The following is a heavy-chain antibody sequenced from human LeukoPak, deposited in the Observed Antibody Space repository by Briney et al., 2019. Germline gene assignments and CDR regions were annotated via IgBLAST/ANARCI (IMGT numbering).Heavy chain of an antibody. CDR2: MNPNSGNT. CDR3: ARGRKLVVVPAAPRKEYYSYMDV. Sequence: ASVKVSCKASGYTFTSYDINWVRQATGQGLEWMGWMNPNSGNTGYAQKFQGRVTITRNTSISTAYMELSSLRSEDTAVYYCARGRKLVVVPAAPRKEYYSYMDVWGKGTTVTVSS. D-gene: IGHD2-2*01. CDR1: GYTFTSYD. V-gene: IGHV1-8*03. J-gene: IGHJ6*03.